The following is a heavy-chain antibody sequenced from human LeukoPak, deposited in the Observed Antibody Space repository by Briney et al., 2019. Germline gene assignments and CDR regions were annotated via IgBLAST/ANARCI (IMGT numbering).Heavy chain of an antibody. CDR3: AREYCGSASCLHGYFQH. J-gene: IGHJ1*01. CDR2: IFTSGST. D-gene: IGHD2-2*01. Sequence: SETLSLTCTVSGGSIRSGSYHWSWIRQPAGKGLEWIGRIFTSGSTNYNPSLKSRVTISVDTSKNQFSLRLSSVTAADTAVYYCAREYCGSASCLHGYFQHWGQGTLVTVSS. V-gene: IGHV4-61*02. CDR1: GGSIRSGSYH.